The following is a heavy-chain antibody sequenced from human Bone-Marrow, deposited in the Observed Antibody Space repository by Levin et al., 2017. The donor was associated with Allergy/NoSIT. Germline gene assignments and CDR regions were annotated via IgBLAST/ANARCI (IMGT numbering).Heavy chain of an antibody. CDR2: ISYDGSNK. J-gene: IGHJ4*02. Sequence: GESLKISCAASGFTFSSYGMHWVRQAPGKGLEWVAVISYDGSNKHYADSVKGRFTISRDHSKNTVYLQMNSLRGEDTAVYYCAKTLLGGYNVPFDYWGQGTVVTVSS. CDR1: GFTFSSYG. CDR3: AKTLLGGYNVPFDY. D-gene: IGHD5-24*01. V-gene: IGHV3-30*18.